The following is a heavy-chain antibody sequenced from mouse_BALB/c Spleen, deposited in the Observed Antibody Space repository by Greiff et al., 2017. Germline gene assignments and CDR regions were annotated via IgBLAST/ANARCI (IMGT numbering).Heavy chain of an antibody. CDR3: ARERDYYGIRYAMDY. CDR2: IAPGSGST. CDR1: GYTFTSYW. Sequence: DLVKPGASVKLSCKASGYTFTSYWINWIKQRPGQGLEWIGRIAPGSGSTYYNEMFKGKATLTVDTSSSTAYIQLSSLSSEDSAVYFCARERDYYGIRYAMDYWGQGTSVSVSS. V-gene: IGHV1S41*01. J-gene: IGHJ4*01. D-gene: IGHD1-1*01.